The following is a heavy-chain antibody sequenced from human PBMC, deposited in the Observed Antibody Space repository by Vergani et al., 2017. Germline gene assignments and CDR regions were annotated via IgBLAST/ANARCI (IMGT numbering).Heavy chain of an antibody. V-gene: IGHV2-70*15. CDR3: ARALLDYYDSSGFDY. CDR2: IDWDDDK. CDR1: GFSLSTSGMC. D-gene: IGHD3-22*01. Sequence: QVTLRESGPALVKPTQTLTLTCTFSGFSLSTSGMCVSWIRQPPGKALEWLARIDWDDDKYYSTYLKTRLTISKDTYKNQVVLKMTNMDPVDTATYYCARALLDYYDSSGFDYWGQGTLVTVSS. J-gene: IGHJ4*02.